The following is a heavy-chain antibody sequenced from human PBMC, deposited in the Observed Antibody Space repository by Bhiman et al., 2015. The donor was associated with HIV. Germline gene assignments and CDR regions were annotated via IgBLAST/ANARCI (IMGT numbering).Heavy chain of an antibody. CDR3: ARDRGWWYYMDV. CDR2: ISYDGSNK. D-gene: IGHD2-8*02. Sequence: QVQLVESGGGVVQPGRSLRLSCAASGFTFSSYAMHWVRQAPGKGLEWVAVISYDGSNKYYADSVKGRFTISRDNSKNTLYLQMNSLRAEDTAVYYCARDRGWWYYMDVWGKGTTVTVSS. V-gene: IGHV3-30*04. CDR1: GFTFSSYA. J-gene: IGHJ6*03.